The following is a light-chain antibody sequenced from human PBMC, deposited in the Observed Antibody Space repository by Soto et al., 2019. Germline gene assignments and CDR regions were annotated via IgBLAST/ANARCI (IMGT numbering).Light chain of an antibody. J-gene: IGLJ2*01. CDR2: DVS. Sequence: QSVLTQPRSVSGSPGQSVTISCTGTSRDVGDYNYVSWYQQHPGKVPKLMIYDVSDRPSGVPDRFSGSKSGNTASLTISGPQAEHEADSHCCSYAGSYVVFGGGTQLTVL. CDR1: SRDVGDYNY. CDR3: CSYAGSYVV. V-gene: IGLV2-11*01.